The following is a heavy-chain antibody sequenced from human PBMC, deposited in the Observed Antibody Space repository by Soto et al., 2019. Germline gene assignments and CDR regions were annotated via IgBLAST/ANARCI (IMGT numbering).Heavy chain of an antibody. Sequence: EVQLVESGGGLVQPGRSLRLSCAASGFTFDDYAMHWVRQAPGKGLEWVSGISWNSGSIGYADSVKGRFTISRDNAKNSLYLQMNSLRAEDTALYYCAKDNDLRISPHFDYWGQGTLVTVSS. V-gene: IGHV3-9*01. CDR1: GFTFDDYA. J-gene: IGHJ4*02. CDR2: ISWNSGSI. D-gene: IGHD3-16*01. CDR3: AKDNDLRISPHFDY.